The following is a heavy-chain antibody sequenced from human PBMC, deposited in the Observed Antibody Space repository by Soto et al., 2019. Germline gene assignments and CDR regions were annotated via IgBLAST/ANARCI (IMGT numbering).Heavy chain of an antibody. D-gene: IGHD6-13*01. CDR3: AKASGSSWPYYFDS. V-gene: IGHV3-33*06. J-gene: IGHJ4*02. CDR1: GFTFSSYG. CDR2: IWYDGSNK. Sequence: GGSLRLSCAASGFTFSSYGMHWVRQAPGKGLEWVAVIWYDGSNKYYADSVKGRFTISRDNSKNTLYLQMSSLRAEDTAMYFCAKASGSSWPYYFDSWGQGTLVTVSS.